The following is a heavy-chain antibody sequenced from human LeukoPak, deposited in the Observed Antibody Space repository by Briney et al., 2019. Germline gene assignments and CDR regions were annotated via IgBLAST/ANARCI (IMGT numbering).Heavy chain of an antibody. CDR3: AGSSTVTTFAGYYYYMDV. Sequence: SETLSLTCAVYGGSFSGYYWSWIRQPPGKGLEWIGEINHSGSTNYNPSLTSRVTISVDTSKNQFSLKLTSVSAADTAVYYCAGSSTVTTFAGYYYYMDVWGKGTTVTVSS. CDR1: GGSFSGYY. V-gene: IGHV4-34*01. D-gene: IGHD4-17*01. CDR2: INHSGST. J-gene: IGHJ6*03.